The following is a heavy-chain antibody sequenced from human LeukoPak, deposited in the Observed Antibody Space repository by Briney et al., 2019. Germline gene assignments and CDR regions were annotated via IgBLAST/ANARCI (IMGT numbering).Heavy chain of an antibody. V-gene: IGHV4-34*01. CDR2: INHSGSA. Sequence: SETLSLTCAVYGGSFSGYYWSWIRQPPGKGLEWIGEINHSGSANYNPSLKSRVTISVDTSKNQFSLKLSSVTAADTAVYYCARASSIGYSYGKDFDYQGQGILVTVAS. J-gene: IGHJ4*02. CDR3: ARASSIGYSYGKDFDY. CDR1: GGSFSGYY. D-gene: IGHD5-18*01.